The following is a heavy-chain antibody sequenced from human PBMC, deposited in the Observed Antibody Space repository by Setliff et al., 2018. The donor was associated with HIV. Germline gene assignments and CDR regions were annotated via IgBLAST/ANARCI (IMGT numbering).Heavy chain of an antibody. CDR2: INAGNGNT. J-gene: IGHJ6*03. Sequence: ASVKVSCKASGYTFTSYAMHWVRQAPGQRLEWMGWINAGNGNTKYSQKFQGRVTITRDTSASTAYMELSSLRSEDTAVYYCAREGLKNYYYYYMDVWGKGTTVTVSS. CDR3: AREGLKNYYYYYMDV. D-gene: IGHD2-8*01. CDR1: GYTFTSYA. V-gene: IGHV1-3*01.